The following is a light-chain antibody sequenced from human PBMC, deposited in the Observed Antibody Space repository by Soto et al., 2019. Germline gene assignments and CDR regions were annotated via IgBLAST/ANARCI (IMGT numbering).Light chain of an antibody. CDR1: QTISGF. CDR3: QQSYSMPLT. Sequence: DIHITHSPSSLSSSLVDRVSISCRASQTISGFLNWFQQKPGKAPRLLIYAATSLQSGVPSRFSGGASGKDFTLSISSLQPEDFATYYCQQSYSMPLTFGQGTRLEIK. J-gene: IGKJ5*01. CDR2: AAT. V-gene: IGKV1-39*01.